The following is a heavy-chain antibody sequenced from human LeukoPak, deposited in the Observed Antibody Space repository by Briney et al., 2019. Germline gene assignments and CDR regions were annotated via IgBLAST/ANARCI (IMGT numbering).Heavy chain of an antibody. CDR3: ARGYCSGGSCYFGAFDI. D-gene: IGHD2-15*01. CDR1: GGSISSYY. V-gene: IGHV4-59*12. Sequence: SETLSLTCTVSGGSISSYYWSWIRQPPGKGLEWIGYIYYSGSTYYNPSLKSRVTISVDRSKNQFSLKLSSVTAADTAVYYCARGYCSGGSCYFGAFDIWGQGTMVTVSS. CDR2: IYYSGST. J-gene: IGHJ3*02.